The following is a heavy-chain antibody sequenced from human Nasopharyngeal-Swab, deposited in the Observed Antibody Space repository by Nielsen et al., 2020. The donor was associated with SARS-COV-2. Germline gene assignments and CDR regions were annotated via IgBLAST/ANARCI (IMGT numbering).Heavy chain of an antibody. CDR1: GGTFSSYA. J-gene: IGHJ2*01. V-gene: IGHV1-69*13. Sequence: SVKVSCKASGGTFSSYAISWVRQAPGQGLEWMGGIIPIFGTANYAQKFQGRVTITADESTSTAYMELSSLRSEDTAVYYCARRSYCGGDCYWYFDLWGRGTLVTVSS. CDR2: IIPIFGTA. D-gene: IGHD2-21*02. CDR3: ARRSYCGGDCYWYFDL.